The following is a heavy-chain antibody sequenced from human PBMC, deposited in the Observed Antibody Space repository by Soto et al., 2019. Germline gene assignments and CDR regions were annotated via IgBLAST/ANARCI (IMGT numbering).Heavy chain of an antibody. V-gene: IGHV5-51*01. CDR2: IYPGDSDT. CDR3: ERVWVSYYYGMDV. J-gene: IGHJ6*02. Sequence: GESLKISCKGSGYSFTSYWIGWVRQMPGKGLEWMGIIYPGDSDTRYSPSFQGQATISADKSISTAYLQWSSLKASETDMYYCERVWVSYYYGMDVWGQGTQVTRSS. D-gene: IGHD2-8*01. CDR1: GYSFTSYW.